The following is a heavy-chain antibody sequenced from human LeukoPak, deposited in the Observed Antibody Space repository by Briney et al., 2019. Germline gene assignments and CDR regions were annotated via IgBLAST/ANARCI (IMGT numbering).Heavy chain of an antibody. CDR2: TRKKTNSYTT. Sequence: GGSLRLSCAASRFTFSSYGMHWVRQAPGKGLEWVGRTRKKTNSYTTEYAASVKGRFTISRDDSKNSLYLQMNSLKAEDTAVYYCTRVVLVGTTYSYFDYWGQGTLVTVSS. D-gene: IGHD1-26*01. CDR3: TRVVLVGTTYSYFDY. J-gene: IGHJ4*02. CDR1: RFTFSSYG. V-gene: IGHV3-72*01.